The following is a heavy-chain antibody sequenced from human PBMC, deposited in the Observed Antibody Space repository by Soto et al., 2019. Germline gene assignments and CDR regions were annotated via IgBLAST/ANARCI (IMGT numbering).Heavy chain of an antibody. V-gene: IGHV3-66*01. D-gene: IGHD6-6*01. CDR3: ATEGGQLVRTFDY. J-gene: IGHJ4*02. CDR1: GFTVSSNY. CDR2: IYSGGST. Sequence: GGSLRLSCAASGFTVSSNYMSWVRQAPGKGLEWVSVIYSGGSTYYADSVKGRFTISRDNSKNTLYLQMNSLRAEDTAVYYCATEGGQLVRTFDYWGQGTLVTVSS.